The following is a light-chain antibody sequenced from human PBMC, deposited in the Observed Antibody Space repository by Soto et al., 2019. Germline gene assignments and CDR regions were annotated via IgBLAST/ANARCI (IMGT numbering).Light chain of an antibody. Sequence: EILVTQSPATLSVSPGERATLSCRASQSVSSNLAWYQQKPGQAPRLLIYSASTRARDIPARFSGSGSGTELTLTLTSLQSEDFEVYSCQHYNNWPPPITFGQGTRLEIK. J-gene: IGKJ5*01. V-gene: IGKV3-15*01. CDR1: QSVSSN. CDR3: QHYNNWPPPIT. CDR2: SAS.